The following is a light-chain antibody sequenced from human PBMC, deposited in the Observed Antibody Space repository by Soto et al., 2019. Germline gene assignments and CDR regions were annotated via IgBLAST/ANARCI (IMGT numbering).Light chain of an antibody. CDR1: QSVSSY. J-gene: IGKJ4*01. CDR2: DAS. Sequence: EIVLTQSPVTLSLSPGERATLSCRASQSVSSYLAWYQQKPGQAPRLLIYDASNRATGIPARFSGSGSGTDFTITISSLEPEDFAVYYCQQRSNWPLTFGGGTKVEIK. V-gene: IGKV3-11*01. CDR3: QQRSNWPLT.